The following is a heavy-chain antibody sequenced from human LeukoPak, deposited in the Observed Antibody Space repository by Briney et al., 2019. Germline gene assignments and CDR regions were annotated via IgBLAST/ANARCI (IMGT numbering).Heavy chain of an antibody. CDR3: ARDSNLYYPYYFDY. D-gene: IGHD3-10*01. Sequence: GGFLRPSGTPFGLIFTTYSMNWFRQAPVKGLNWVSSTIIGSTDTYHADSVKGRLPIPTNNAQNPPYLRVDSLRAEDPAFYYFARDSNLYYPYYFDYWGQGTPVTVSS. CDR1: GLIFTTYS. V-gene: IGHV3-21*01. J-gene: IGHJ4*02. CDR2: TIIGSTDT.